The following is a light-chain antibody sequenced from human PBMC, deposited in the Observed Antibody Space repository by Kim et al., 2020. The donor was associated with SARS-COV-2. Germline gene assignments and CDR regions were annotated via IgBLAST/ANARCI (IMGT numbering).Light chain of an antibody. V-gene: IGKV3-15*01. CDR3: QQYSNWPPIT. Sequence: FPGERSTLSCRASQSVGSYLAWYQQKHGQAPRRLIYGASTRATGIPARFSGSGSGTEFSLTISSLESEDFALYYCQQYSNWPPITFGGGTKVDIK. CDR2: GAS. CDR1: QSVGSY. J-gene: IGKJ4*01.